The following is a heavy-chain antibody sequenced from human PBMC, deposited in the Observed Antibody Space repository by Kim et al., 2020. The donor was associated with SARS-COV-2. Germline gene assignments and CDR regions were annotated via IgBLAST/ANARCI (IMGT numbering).Heavy chain of an antibody. Sequence: SETLSLTCAVDGGSLSVFSWSWIRQPPGKGLEWIGQINPGGSTNYNSSLKSRVTISVDTSKNHFSLNLKSVTATDTAVYYCARDPPAMDYFALVTLVTV. CDR3: ARDPPAMDY. CDR1: GGSLSVFS. J-gene: IGHJ4*02. V-gene: IGHV4-34*01. CDR2: INPGGST. D-gene: IGHD2-2*01.